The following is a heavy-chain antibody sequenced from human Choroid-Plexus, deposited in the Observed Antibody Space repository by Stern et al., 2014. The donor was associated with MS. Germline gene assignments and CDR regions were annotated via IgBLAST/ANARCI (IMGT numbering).Heavy chain of an antibody. CDR1: GYSLTNTW. CDR3: ARGRGIALRPDY. V-gene: IGHV5-51*03. J-gene: IGHJ4*02. CDR2: IYPGDSET. Sequence: VQLVESGAELKKPGESLRISCKGSGYSLTNTWIGWVRQMPGKGLEWMGIIYPGDSETRSSPSFKGQVTISADKSINTAYLQWSSLKASDTAMYYCARGRGIALRPDYWGQGTLVTVSS. D-gene: IGHD6-13*01.